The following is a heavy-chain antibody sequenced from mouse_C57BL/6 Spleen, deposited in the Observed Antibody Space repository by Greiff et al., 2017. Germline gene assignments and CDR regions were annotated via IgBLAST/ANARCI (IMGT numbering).Heavy chain of an antibody. CDR2: IRNKANGYTT. CDR1: GFTFTDYY. V-gene: IGHV7-3*01. CDR3: ARSNLEFITTEPPFAY. Sequence: EVHLVESGGGLVQPGGSLSLSCAASGFTFTDYYMSWVRQPPGKALEWLGFIRNKANGYTTEYGASVKGRFTISRDNSQSILYLQMNAPRAEDSATYYCARSNLEFITTEPPFAYWGQGTLVTVSA. J-gene: IGHJ3*01. D-gene: IGHD1-1*01.